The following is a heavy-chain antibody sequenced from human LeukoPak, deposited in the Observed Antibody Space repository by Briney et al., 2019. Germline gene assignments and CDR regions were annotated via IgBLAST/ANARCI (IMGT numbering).Heavy chain of an antibody. CDR2: INPNSGGT. CDR3: ARDLTGVEGFDY. J-gene: IGHJ4*02. D-gene: IGHD1-14*01. V-gene: IGHV1-2*02. CDR1: GYTFTGYY. Sequence: ASVKVSCKASGYTFTGYYMHWVRQAPGRGLEWMGWINPNSGGTNYAQKFQGRVTMTRDTSISTAYMELSRLRSDDTAVYYCARDLTGVEGFDYWGQGTLVTVSA.